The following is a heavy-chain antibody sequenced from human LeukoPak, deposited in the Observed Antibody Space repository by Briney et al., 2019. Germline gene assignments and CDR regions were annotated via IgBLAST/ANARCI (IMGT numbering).Heavy chain of an antibody. Sequence: ASVKVSCKVSGYTLTELSMHWVRQAPGKGLEWMGGFDPEDGETIYAQKFQGRVTMTEDTSTDTAYMELSSLRSDDTAVYYCARDLKMGYSSGRHSWGTGSSNDYWGQGTLVTVSS. D-gene: IGHD6-19*01. CDR3: ARDLKMGYSSGRHSWGTGSSNDY. J-gene: IGHJ4*02. V-gene: IGHV1-24*01. CDR2: FDPEDGET. CDR1: GYTLTELS.